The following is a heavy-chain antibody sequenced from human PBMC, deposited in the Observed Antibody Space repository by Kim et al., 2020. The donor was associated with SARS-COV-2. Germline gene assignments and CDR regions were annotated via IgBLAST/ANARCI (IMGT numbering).Heavy chain of an antibody. V-gene: IGHV4-4*02. D-gene: IGHD6-6*01. CDR3: ARDRSIARLYYYYYGMDV. Sequence: KSRVTISVDKSKNQFSLKLSSVTAADTAVYYCARDRSIARLYYYYYGMDVWGQGTTVTVSS. J-gene: IGHJ6*02.